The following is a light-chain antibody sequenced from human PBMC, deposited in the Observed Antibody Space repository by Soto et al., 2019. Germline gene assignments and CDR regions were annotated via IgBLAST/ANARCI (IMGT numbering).Light chain of an antibody. CDR1: SSDVGCYNY. CDR3: SSYTSSRSYV. CDR2: DVS. J-gene: IGLJ1*01. Sequence: QSVLTQPASVSGSPGQSITLSCTGTSSDVGCYNYVSWYQQHPGKAPKLMIYDVSNRPSGVSNRFSGSKSGNTASLTISGLQAEDEADYYCSSYTSSRSYVFGTGTKVTVL. V-gene: IGLV2-14*01.